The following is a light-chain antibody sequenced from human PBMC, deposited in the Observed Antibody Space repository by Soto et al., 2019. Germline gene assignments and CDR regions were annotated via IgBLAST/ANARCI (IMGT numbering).Light chain of an antibody. CDR2: DAS. J-gene: IGKJ3*01. V-gene: IGKV3-11*01. Sequence: DIALTQSPFTLYSSARESAAFSFRASQSVSSYLAWYQQKPGQAPRLLIYDASNRATGIQARFSASGSGTDFTLTISSLEPEDFAVYYCQQRSNGIPFTFGPGTKVEI. CDR3: QQRSNGIPFT. CDR1: QSVSSY.